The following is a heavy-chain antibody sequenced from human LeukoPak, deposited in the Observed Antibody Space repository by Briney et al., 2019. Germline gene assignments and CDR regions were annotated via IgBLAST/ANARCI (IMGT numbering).Heavy chain of an antibody. D-gene: IGHD2/OR15-2a*01. J-gene: IGHJ4*02. CDR2: INYSGST. V-gene: IGHV4-39*01. Sequence: SETLSLTCTVSGGSISSSSYYWAWIRQPPGQGLKWIGSINYSGSTYYNPSLKSRVTISVDTSKNQFSLKLSSVTAADTAVYYCARIVRSTTSFDYWGQGTLVTVSS. CDR3: ARIVRSTTSFDY. CDR1: GGSISSSSYY.